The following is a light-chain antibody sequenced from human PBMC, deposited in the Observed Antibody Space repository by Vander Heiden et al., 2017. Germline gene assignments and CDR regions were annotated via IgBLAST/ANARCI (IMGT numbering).Light chain of an antibody. Sequence: QLDLTQSPSASASLAASVKLTCTLSSGHSSYAIEWHKQQPEKGPRDLMKVNSDGSHTKGDGIPDRFSGSSSGAERYLTISSLQSEDEADYYCQTGGTGIHDVFGGGTKLTVL. CDR1: SGHSSYA. CDR3: QTGGTGIHDV. CDR2: VNSDGSH. V-gene: IGLV4-69*01. J-gene: IGLJ3*02.